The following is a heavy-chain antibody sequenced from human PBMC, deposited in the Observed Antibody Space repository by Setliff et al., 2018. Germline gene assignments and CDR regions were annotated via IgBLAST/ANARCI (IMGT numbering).Heavy chain of an antibody. CDR3: ARGGMAAAGRKGVFEY. Sequence: ASVKVSCKASGYSFTGYYMHWVRQAPGQGLEWMGIIHTGGGSASYAQKFQGRVTVTSDTSTSTVYMEVNSVTSDDTAIYYCARGGMAAAGRKGVFEYWGQGTVVTVSS. V-gene: IGHV1-46*01. J-gene: IGHJ4*02. CDR2: IHTGGGSA. CDR1: GYSFTGYY. D-gene: IGHD6-13*01.